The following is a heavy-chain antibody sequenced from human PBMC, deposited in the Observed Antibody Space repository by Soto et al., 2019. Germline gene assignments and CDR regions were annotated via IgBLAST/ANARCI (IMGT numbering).Heavy chain of an antibody. J-gene: IGHJ6*02. CDR3: AREQGYCGMDV. D-gene: IGHD2-8*02. V-gene: IGHV1-8*01. CDR1: GYTFSSYD. CDR2: MNPTSGDT. Sequence: QVQLVQSGAEVKKPGASVKVSCKASGYTFSSYDINWVRQATGQGLEWMGWMNPTSGDTGYAQKLQGRVTMTRNTSISTAYMELSSLRSEDTAVYYWAREQGYCGMDVWGQGTMVTVSS.